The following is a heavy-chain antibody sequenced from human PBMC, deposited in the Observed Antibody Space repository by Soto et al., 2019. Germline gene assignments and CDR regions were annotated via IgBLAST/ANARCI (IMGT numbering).Heavy chain of an antibody. Sequence: QVQLVESGGGVVQPGRSLRLSCAASGFSFSDCGMHWVRQAPGKGLEWVAVISYDGSNKYYADSVKGRFTISRDNSKNTKYLQMNTLRAEDTALDYCAKDDDDNYESGPPPPGYYYGMDVWGQGTTVTVSS. D-gene: IGHD3-22*01. CDR2: ISYDGSNK. J-gene: IGHJ6*02. CDR1: GFSFSDCG. V-gene: IGHV3-30*18. CDR3: AKDDDDNYESGPPPPGYYYGMDV.